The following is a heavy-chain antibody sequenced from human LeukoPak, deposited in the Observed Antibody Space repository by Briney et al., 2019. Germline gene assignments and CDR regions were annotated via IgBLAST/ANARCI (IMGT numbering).Heavy chain of an antibody. CDR2: TYSGEPS. V-gene: IGHV4-4*07. Sequence: ASKTLSLTCTVSGGSISHYYWTWVRQPAGKGLEWIGYTYSGEPSKYNPSLRSRVTISLDTSQSQFSLRLTSVTAADTAVYYCARALDNPGSPHYYYMDVWGKGTTVTVSS. CDR1: GGSISHYY. D-gene: IGHD2-2*03. CDR3: ARALDNPGSPHYYYMDV. J-gene: IGHJ6*03.